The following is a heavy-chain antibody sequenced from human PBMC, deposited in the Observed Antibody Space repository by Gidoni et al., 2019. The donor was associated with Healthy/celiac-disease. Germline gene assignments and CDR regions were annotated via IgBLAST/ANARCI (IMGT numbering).Heavy chain of an antibody. V-gene: IGHV3-30*18. CDR2: ISYDGSNK. J-gene: IGHJ2*01. CDR1: GFTFSSYG. D-gene: IGHD6-13*01. Sequence: QVQLVESGGGVVQPGRSLRLSCAASGFTFSSYGMHWVRQAPGKGLEWVAVISYDGSNKYYADSVKGRFTISRDNSKNTLYLQMNSLRAEDTAVYYCAKENSRKQQLVVSRYFDLWGRGTLVTVSS. CDR3: AKENSRKQQLVVSRYFDL.